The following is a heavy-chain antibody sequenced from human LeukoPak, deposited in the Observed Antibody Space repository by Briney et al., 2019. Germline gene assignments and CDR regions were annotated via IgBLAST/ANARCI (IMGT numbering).Heavy chain of an antibody. J-gene: IGHJ3*02. V-gene: IGHV3-74*01. CDR3: ASPGDSSGYYSYDAFHI. Sequence: QPGGSLRLSCAASGFTFRNYWMHWVRHAPGKGLVWVSRMNTDGSNTNYADSVKGRFTISRDNAKNTLYLQMNSLRAEDTAVYYCASPGDSSGYYSYDAFHIWGQGTMVTVSS. CDR1: GFTFRNYW. CDR2: MNTDGSNT. D-gene: IGHD3-22*01.